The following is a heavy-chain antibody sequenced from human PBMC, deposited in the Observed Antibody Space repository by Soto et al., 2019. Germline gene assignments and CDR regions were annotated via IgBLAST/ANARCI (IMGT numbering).Heavy chain of an antibody. CDR3: ARQFDYDSSGYYYAY. CDR1: GGTFNRNT. J-gene: IGHJ4*02. CDR2: IIPIFGTA. D-gene: IGHD3-22*01. Sequence: SVKVSCKASGGTFNRNTISWLRQAPGQGLEWMGGIIPIFGTANYAQKFQGRVTITADESTNTAYMELSRLRSEDTAVYYCARQFDYDSSGYYYAYWGQGTLVTVSS. V-gene: IGHV1-69*13.